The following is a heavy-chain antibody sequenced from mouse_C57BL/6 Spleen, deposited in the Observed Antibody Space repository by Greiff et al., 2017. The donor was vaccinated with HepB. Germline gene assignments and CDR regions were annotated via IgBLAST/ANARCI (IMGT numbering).Heavy chain of an antibody. D-gene: IGHD2-5*01. Sequence: EVQVVESGPGMVKPSQSLSLTCTVPGYSITSGYDWHWIRNFPGNKLEWMGYISYSGSTNYNPSLKSRISITHDTSKNHFFLKLNSVTTEDTATYYCARGDYYSNLGLDYWGQDTTLTVSS. J-gene: IGHJ2*01. CDR2: ISYSGST. CDR3: ARGDYYSNLGLDY. CDR1: GYSITSGYD. V-gene: IGHV3-1*01.